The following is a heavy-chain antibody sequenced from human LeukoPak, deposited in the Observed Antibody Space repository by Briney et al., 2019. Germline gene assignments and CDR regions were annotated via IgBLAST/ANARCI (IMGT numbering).Heavy chain of an antibody. J-gene: IGHJ5*02. V-gene: IGHV4-34*01. D-gene: IGHD1-26*01. CDR3: ATGRWELLT. Sequence: SETLSLTCAVYGGSFSGYYWSWIRQPPGKGLEWIGEINHSGSPNYNPSLKSRVSISVDKSRNHFSLNLSSVTAADTAVYYCATGRWELLTWGQGTLVTVSS. CDR2: INHSGSP. CDR1: GGSFSGYY.